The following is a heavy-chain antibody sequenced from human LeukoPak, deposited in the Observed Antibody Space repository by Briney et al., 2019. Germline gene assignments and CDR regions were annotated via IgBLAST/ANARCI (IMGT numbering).Heavy chain of an antibody. Sequence: PGGSLRLSCAASGFTFSNYYMTWIRQAPGKGLEWVSAISGSGGSTYYADSVKGRFTISRDNSKNTLYLQMNSLRAEDTAVYYCAKLIAARPRGTFDYWGQGTLVTVSS. CDR3: AKLIAARPRGTFDY. J-gene: IGHJ4*02. CDR1: GFTFSNYY. D-gene: IGHD6-6*01. CDR2: ISGSGGST. V-gene: IGHV3-23*01.